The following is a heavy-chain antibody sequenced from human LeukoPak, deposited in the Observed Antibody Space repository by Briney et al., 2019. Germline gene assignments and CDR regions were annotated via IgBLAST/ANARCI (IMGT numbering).Heavy chain of an antibody. V-gene: IGHV3-48*01. CDR3: ATDWGQLGPRYYFDF. CDR2: ISSSSSTI. J-gene: IGHJ4*02. D-gene: IGHD3-16*01. CDR1: GFTFSSYS. Sequence: PGGSLRLSCAASGFTFSSYSMNWVRQAPGKGLEWVSYISSSSSTIYYADSVKGRFTISRDNAKNSLYLQMNRLRAEDTAVYCNATDWGQLGPRYYFDFWGQGTMVTVSS.